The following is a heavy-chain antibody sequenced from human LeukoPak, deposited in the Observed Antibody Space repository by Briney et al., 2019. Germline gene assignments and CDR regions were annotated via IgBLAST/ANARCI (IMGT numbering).Heavy chain of an antibody. CDR1: GFTFSSYG. CDR3: TTVIPHY. Sequence: GGSLRLSCAASGFTFSSYGMSWVRQAPGKGLEWVSAISGSGGSTYYADSVKGRFTISRDDSKNTLYLQMNSLKTEDTAVYYCTTVIPHYWGQGTLVTVSS. D-gene: IGHD3-16*02. J-gene: IGHJ4*02. V-gene: IGHV3-23*01. CDR2: ISGSGGST.